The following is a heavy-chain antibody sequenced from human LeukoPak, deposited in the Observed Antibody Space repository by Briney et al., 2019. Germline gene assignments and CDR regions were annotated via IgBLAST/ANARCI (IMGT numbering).Heavy chain of an antibody. Sequence: ASVKVSCKASGYTFTSYGISWVRQAPGQGLEWMGWISAYNGNTNYAQKLQGRVTMTTDTSTSTAYMELRSLRSEDTAVYYCARDEDDLLRYFERYGMDVWGQGTTVTVSS. CDR2: ISAYNGNT. V-gene: IGHV1-18*01. J-gene: IGHJ6*02. D-gene: IGHD3-9*01. CDR3: ARDEDDLLRYFERYGMDV. CDR1: GYTFTSYG.